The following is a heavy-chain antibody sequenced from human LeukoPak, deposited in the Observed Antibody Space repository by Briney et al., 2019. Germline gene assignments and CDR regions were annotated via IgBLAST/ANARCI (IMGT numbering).Heavy chain of an antibody. CDR1: GGYISSYY. J-gene: IGHJ5*02. CDR3: ARVRTYYDYVWGSYRFIRFDP. CDR2: IYYSGST. V-gene: IGHV4-59*01. D-gene: IGHD3-16*02. Sequence: SETLSLTCTVSGGYISSYYWSWIRQPPGKGLECIGYIYYSGSTNYNPSLKSRVTISVDTSKNQFSLKLSSVTAADTAVYYCARVRTYYDYVWGSYRFIRFDPWGQGTLVTVSS.